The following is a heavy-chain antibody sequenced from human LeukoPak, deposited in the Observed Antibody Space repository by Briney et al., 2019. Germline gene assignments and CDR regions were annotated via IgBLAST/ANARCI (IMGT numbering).Heavy chain of an antibody. D-gene: IGHD3/OR15-3a*01. CDR2: INPNTGAT. CDR1: GYTFTGYY. V-gene: IGHV1-2*02. J-gene: IGHJ5*02. CDR3: ARKYDLLTGYDNWLDP. Sequence: ASVKVSCKASGYTFTGYYMHWVRQAPGQGLEWMGWINPNTGATKYAEKFQGRVTMTGDTSISTGYMELSSLRSDDTAVYFCARKYDLLTGYDNWLDPWGQGTLVTVSS.